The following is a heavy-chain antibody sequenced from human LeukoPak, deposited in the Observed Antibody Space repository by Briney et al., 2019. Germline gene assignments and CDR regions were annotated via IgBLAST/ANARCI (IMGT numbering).Heavy chain of an antibody. V-gene: IGHV1-2*06. Sequence: ASVKVSCKASGYTFTGYYMHWVRQAPGQGLEWMGRINPNSGGTNYAQKFQGRVTITADESTSTAYMELSSLRSEDTAVYYCARPLVGVVGYYYYGMDVWGQGTTVTVSS. CDR3: ARPLVGVVGYYYYGMDV. J-gene: IGHJ6*02. CDR2: INPNSGGT. CDR1: GYTFTGYY. D-gene: IGHD6-6*01.